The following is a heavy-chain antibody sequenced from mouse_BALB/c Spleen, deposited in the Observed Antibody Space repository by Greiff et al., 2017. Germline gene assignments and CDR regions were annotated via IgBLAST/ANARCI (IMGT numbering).Heavy chain of an antibody. CDR1: GFNINDTY. CDR2: IDPANGNT. Sequence: EVQLQQPGAELVTPGASVKLSCKASGFNINDTYVHWVKQRPEQGLEWIGRIDPANGNTQYDPKFQGKAIITAATSSKTAYMQLSSLTSEDTAGYYCAGGNAFDYWGQGTTLTVSS. V-gene: IGHV14-3*02. CDR3: AGGNAFDY. D-gene: IGHD2-1*01. J-gene: IGHJ2*01.